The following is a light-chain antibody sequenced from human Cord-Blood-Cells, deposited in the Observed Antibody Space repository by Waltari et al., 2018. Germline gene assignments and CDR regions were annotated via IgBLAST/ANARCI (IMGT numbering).Light chain of an antibody. Sequence: GSPGQSITIPCTGTSSDVGGYNYGSWYQQHPGKAPKLMIYEVSNRPSGVSNRFSGSKSGNTASLTISGLQAEDEADYYCSSYTSSSTVVFGGGTKLTVL. CDR2: EVS. J-gene: IGLJ2*01. CDR1: SSDVGGYNY. CDR3: SSYTSSSTVV. V-gene: IGLV2-14*01.